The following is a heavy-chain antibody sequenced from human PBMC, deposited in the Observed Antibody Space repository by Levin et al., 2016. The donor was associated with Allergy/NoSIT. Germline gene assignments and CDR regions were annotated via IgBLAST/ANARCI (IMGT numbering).Heavy chain of an antibody. J-gene: IGHJ6*02. V-gene: IGHV1-24*01. CDR2: FDPEDGET. D-gene: IGHD1-1*01. CDR3: ATPHKATGTSQDYYYYYGMDV. Sequence: WVRQAPGQGLEWMGGFDPEDGETIYAQKFQGRVTMTEDTSTDTAYMELSSLRSEDTAVYYCATPHKATGTSQDYYYYYGMDVWGQGTLVTVSS.